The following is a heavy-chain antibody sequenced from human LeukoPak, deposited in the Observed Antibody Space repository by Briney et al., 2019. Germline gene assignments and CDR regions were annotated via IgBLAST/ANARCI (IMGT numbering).Heavy chain of an antibody. Sequence: ASETLSLTCTVSGGSISNHYWTWIRQPPGKGLEWIGYISYSGSTNYNPSLRSRVTISIDTSNNQISLRLSPVTAADTAVYYCARDPTTVTKGFDIWGLGTMVTVSP. CDR2: ISYSGST. CDR1: GGSISNHY. D-gene: IGHD4-17*01. CDR3: ARDPTTVTKGFDI. J-gene: IGHJ3*02. V-gene: IGHV4-59*11.